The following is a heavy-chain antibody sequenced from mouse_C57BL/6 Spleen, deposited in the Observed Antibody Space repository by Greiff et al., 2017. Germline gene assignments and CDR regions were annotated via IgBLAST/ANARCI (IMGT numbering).Heavy chain of an antibody. J-gene: IGHJ4*01. CDR2: INPNNGGT. D-gene: IGHD1-1*01. CDR1: GYTFTDYY. V-gene: IGHV1-26*01. CDR3: ARLITTVEDYAMDY. Sequence: EVQLQQSGPELVKPGASVKISCKASGYTFTDYYMHWVKQSHGKSLEWIGDINPNNGGTSYNQKFKGKATLTVDKSSSTAYMELRSLTSEDSAVYYCARLITTVEDYAMDYWGKGTSVTVSS.